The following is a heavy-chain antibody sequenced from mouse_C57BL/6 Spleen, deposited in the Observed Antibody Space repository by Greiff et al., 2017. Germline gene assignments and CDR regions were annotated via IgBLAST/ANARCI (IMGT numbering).Heavy chain of an antibody. CDR3: ARNDGSSYEDYFDY. Sequence: QVQLKQSGPGLVAPSQCLSITCTVSGFSLTSYAISWVRQPPGKGLEWLGVIWTGGGTNYNSAIKSRLSIRKDNSKSQVFLKMNSLQTDDTARYYCARNDGSSYEDYFDYWGQGTTLTVSS. CDR1: GFSLTSYA. J-gene: IGHJ2*01. D-gene: IGHD1-1*01. CDR2: IWTGGGT. V-gene: IGHV2-9-1*01.